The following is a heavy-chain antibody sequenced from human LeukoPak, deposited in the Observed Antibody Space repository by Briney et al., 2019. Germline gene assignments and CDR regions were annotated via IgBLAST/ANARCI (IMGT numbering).Heavy chain of an antibody. D-gene: IGHD2-2*01. V-gene: IGHV3-30*04. CDR3: ARVRPAVGYYYGMDV. J-gene: IGHJ6*04. CDR1: GFTFSSYD. Sequence: GGSLRLSCAASGFTFSSYDMHWVRQAPGKGLEWVAVISYDGTNKNYTDSVKGRFTISRDNSKNTLYLQMNSLRAEGTAVYFCARVRPAVGYYYGMDVWGKGTTVTVSS. CDR2: ISYDGTNK.